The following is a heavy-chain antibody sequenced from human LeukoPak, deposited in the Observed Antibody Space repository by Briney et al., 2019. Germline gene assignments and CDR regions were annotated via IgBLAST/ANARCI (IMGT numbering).Heavy chain of an antibody. CDR3: ARDPAGGARGSYGFDY. J-gene: IGHJ4*02. D-gene: IGHD1-26*01. CDR1: GDSISSGDYY. CDR2: IYYSGST. V-gene: IGHV4-30-4*08. Sequence: SETLSLTCTVSGDSISSGDYYWSWIRQPPGKGLDWIGCIYYSGSTYYNPSLKSRVTISVDTSKNQFSLKLSSVTAADTAVYYCARDPAGGARGSYGFDYWGQGTLVTVSS.